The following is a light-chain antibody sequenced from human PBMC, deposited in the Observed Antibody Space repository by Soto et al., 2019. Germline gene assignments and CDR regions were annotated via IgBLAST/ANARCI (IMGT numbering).Light chain of an antibody. CDR3: VSHISVAYRSIYV. CDR2: EGT. Sequence: QAVVTQPASVSGSPGQSITISCTGTSNDVGTYNLVSWYQQHPGKAPKLMIYEGTKRPSGVSHRFSGSKSGNTASLTISGLQAEDEADYYCVSHISVAYRSIYVFGTGTKLTVL. J-gene: IGLJ1*01. V-gene: IGLV2-14*02. CDR1: SNDVGTYNL.